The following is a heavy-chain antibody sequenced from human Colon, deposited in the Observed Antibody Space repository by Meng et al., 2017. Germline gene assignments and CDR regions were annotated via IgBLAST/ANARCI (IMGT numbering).Heavy chain of an antibody. CDR1: GVSISSSSYY. V-gene: IGHV4-39*07. CDR2: IYYTGTT. D-gene: IGHD3-10*02. J-gene: IGHJ4*02. CDR3: TRPEKGYKALFD. Sequence: SETLSLTCSVSGVSISSSSYYWEWIRQSPGKALEWIVNIYYTGTTNYNPSLKSRATISMDTSKNQISLKPTSVAAADTAVYYCTRPEKGYKALFDWGQGALVTVSS.